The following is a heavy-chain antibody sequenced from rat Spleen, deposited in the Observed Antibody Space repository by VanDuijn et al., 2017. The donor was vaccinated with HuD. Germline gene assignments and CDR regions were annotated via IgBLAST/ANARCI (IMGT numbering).Heavy chain of an antibody. CDR2: ISPSGGST. D-gene: IGHD1-6*01. Sequence: EVQLVESGGGLVQPGRSLKLSCAASGFTFSNYGMHWIRQAPTKGLEWVASISPSGGSTYYRDSVKGRFTISRDNAKSTLSLQMDSVRSDDTATYYCATLSPMYTTDYYYGYVMAAWGQGASVTVSS. J-gene: IGHJ4*01. CDR3: ATLSPMYTTDYYYGYVMAA. V-gene: IGHV5-19*01. CDR1: GFTFSNYG.